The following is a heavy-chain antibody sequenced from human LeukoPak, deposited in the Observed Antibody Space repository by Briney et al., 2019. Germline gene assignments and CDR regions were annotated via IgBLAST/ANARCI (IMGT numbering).Heavy chain of an antibody. CDR1: GFTFSSYS. D-gene: IGHD5-18*01. V-gene: IGHV3-21*04. J-gene: IGHJ4*02. CDR2: ISSSSSYI. CDR3: AKDLGWIHFGY. Sequence: GGSLRLSCAASGFTFSSYSMNWVRQAPGKGLEWVSSISSSSSYIYYADSVKGRFTISRDNAKNSLYLQMNSLRAEDTAVYYCAKDLGWIHFGYWGQGTLVTVSS.